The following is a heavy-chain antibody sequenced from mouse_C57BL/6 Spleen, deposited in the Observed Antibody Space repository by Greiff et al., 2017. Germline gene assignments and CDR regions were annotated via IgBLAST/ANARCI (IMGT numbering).Heavy chain of an antibody. V-gene: IGHV1-62-2*01. CDR3: ARHGLITTVVGLDY. D-gene: IGHD1-1*01. J-gene: IGHJ2*01. CDR2: FYPGRGSI. Sequence: QVQLKQSGAELVKPGASLKLSCKASGYTFTEYTIHWVKQRSGQGLEWIAWFYPGRGSIKYTEKVKDKATLTADTSSSTVYMELRRFTSEDSAVYFCARHGLITTVVGLDYWGQGTTLTVSS. CDR1: GYTFTEYT.